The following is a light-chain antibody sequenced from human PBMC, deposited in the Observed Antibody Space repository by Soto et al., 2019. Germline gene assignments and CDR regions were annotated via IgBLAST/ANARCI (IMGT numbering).Light chain of an antibody. Sequence: DIQMTQSPSTLSASVGDRVTITCRASQSISSWLAWYQQKPGKAPILLIYKASNLESGVPSRFSGSGSGTEFTLTISSLQPDDFAAYYCQHYNSYPWTFGQGTKVEIK. J-gene: IGKJ1*01. CDR1: QSISSW. CDR2: KAS. CDR3: QHYNSYPWT. V-gene: IGKV1-5*03.